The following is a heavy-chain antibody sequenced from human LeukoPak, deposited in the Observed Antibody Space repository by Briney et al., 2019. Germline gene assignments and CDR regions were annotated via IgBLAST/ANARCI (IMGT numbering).Heavy chain of an antibody. CDR3: AKDAQRGFDYSNSLQN. J-gene: IGHJ1*01. D-gene: IGHD4-11*01. V-gene: IGHV3-33*06. Sequence: GGSLRLSCAASGFTFSHYGMHWVRQTPGAGPEWVAVIWSDGSDKYYAKSVKGRFTISRDNSKNSLFLQMNSLRAEDTAVYYCAKDAQRGFDYSNSLQNWGQGILVTVSS. CDR2: IWSDGSDK. CDR1: GFTFSHYG.